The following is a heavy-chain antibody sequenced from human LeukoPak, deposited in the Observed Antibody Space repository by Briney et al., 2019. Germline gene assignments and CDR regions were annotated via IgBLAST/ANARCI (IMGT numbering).Heavy chain of an antibody. CDR2: IYTSGST. CDR1: GGSISSGSYY. J-gene: IGHJ4*02. D-gene: IGHD2-15*01. Sequence: SETLSLTCTVSGGSISSGSYYWSWIRQPAGKGLEWIGRIYTSGSTNCNPSLKGRVTISVDTSKNQSSLKLSSVTAADTAVYYCAREGGPFDYWGQGTLVTVSS. CDR3: AREGGPFDY. V-gene: IGHV4-61*02.